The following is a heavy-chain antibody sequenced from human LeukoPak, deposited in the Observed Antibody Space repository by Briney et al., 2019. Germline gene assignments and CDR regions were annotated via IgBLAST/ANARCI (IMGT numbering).Heavy chain of an antibody. V-gene: IGHV3-53*01. D-gene: IGHD4-23*01. J-gene: IGHJ4*02. Sequence: PGGSLRLSCAASGFTFSNYNMNWVRQTPGKGLEWVSLIYSGGSTYYADSVKGRFTISRDNSKNTLYLQMNSLRAEDTAVYYCARRAGGYSHPYDYWGQGTLVTVSS. CDR3: ARRAGGYSHPYDY. CDR2: IYSGGST. CDR1: GFTFSNYN.